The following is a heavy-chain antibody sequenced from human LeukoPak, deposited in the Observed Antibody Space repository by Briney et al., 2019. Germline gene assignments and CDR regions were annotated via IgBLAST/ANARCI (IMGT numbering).Heavy chain of an antibody. CDR3: ARVPGAYYMDV. CDR2: IYYSGST. D-gene: IGHD3-10*01. CDR1: GGSISSSSYY. V-gene: IGHV4-39*01. J-gene: IGHJ6*03. Sequence: SETLSLTCTVSGGSISSSSYYWGWIRQPPGKGLEWIGSIYYSGSTYYNPSLKSRVTISVDTSKNQFSLKLTSVTAADTAVYYCARVPGAYYMDVWGKGTTVTVSS.